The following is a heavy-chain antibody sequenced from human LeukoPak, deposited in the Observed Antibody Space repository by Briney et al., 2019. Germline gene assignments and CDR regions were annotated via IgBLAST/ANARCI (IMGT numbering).Heavy chain of an antibody. Sequence: SETLSLTCTVSGGSISSSSYYWGWIRQPPGKGLEWIGSIYYSGSTYYNPSLKTRVIISLDTSKNQFSLKMTSVTAADTAVYYCAREGAVAGQTADWFDPWGQGTLVTVSS. V-gene: IGHV4-39*07. CDR3: AREGAVAGQTADWFDP. D-gene: IGHD6-19*01. CDR1: GGSISSSSYY. CDR2: IYYSGST. J-gene: IGHJ5*02.